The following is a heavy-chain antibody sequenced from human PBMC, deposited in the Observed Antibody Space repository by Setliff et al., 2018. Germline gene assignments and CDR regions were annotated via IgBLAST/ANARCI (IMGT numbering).Heavy chain of an antibody. CDR3: ARLALTGYDSSGYYYALEYYYYMDV. V-gene: IGHV3-15*07. CDR1: GFSFSDAW. J-gene: IGHJ6*03. Sequence: GGSLRLSCTASGFSFSDAWMNWVRLVPGKGLEWVGRIKRRSDGATIDYAAPMKGRFTISREDSEDTLYLQMNSLRAEDTAVYYCARLALTGYDSSGYYYALEYYYYMDVWGKGTTVTVSS. D-gene: IGHD3-22*01. CDR2: IKRRSDGATI.